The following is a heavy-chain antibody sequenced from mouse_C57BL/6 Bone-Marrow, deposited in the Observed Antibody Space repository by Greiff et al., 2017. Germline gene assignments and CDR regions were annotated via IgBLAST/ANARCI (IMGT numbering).Heavy chain of an antibody. J-gene: IGHJ3*01. CDR1: GYTFTSYW. CDR2: IHPNSGST. CDR3: APSHPGWFAY. Sequence: QVQLQQPGAELVKPGASVKLSCKASGYTFTSYWMNWVQQRPGQGLEWIGMIHPNSGSTNYNENVKGKATLTVDKSSSTAYMQLSSLTSEDSAVYYCAPSHPGWFAYWGQGTLVTVSS. V-gene: IGHV1-64*01.